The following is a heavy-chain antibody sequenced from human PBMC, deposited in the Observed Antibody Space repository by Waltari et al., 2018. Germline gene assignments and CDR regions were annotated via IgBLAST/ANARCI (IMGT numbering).Heavy chain of an antibody. D-gene: IGHD6-6*01. J-gene: IGHJ4*02. CDR2: SIPILGIA. CDR1: GGTFSSYA. Sequence: QVQLVQSGAEVKKPGSSVKVSCKASGGTFSSYAISWVRQAPGQGLEWMGGSIPILGIANYAQKFQGRVTITADKATSTAYMELSSLRSEDTAVYYCARDGKYSSSSFPGYWGQGTLVTVSS. CDR3: ARDGKYSSSSFPGY. V-gene: IGHV1-69*10.